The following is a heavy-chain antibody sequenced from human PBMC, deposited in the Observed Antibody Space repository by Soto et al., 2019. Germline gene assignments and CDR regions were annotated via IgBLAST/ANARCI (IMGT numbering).Heavy chain of an antibody. J-gene: IGHJ4*02. CDR1: GYTFTSYG. V-gene: IGHV1-18*01. CDR3: ARGLSGEVAY. D-gene: IGHD5-12*01. Sequence: ASVKVSCKTSGYTFTSYGISWVRQAPGQGLEWMGWINTYNGHTSYAQKLQDRVTMTTDTSTSTAYMELRSPRSDDTAVYYCARGLSGEVAYWGQGTLVTVSS. CDR2: INTYNGHT.